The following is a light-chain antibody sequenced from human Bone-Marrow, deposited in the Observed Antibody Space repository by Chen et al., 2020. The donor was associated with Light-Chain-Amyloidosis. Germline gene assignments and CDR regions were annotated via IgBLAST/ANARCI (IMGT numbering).Light chain of an antibody. CDR3: QSADSSGTYEVI. CDR1: DLPTKY. CDR2: RDT. Sequence: SYELTQPPSVSVSPGQTARITGSGDDLPTKYAYWYQQKPGQAPVLVIHRDTERPSGISERFSGSSSGTTATLTISGVQAEGEADYHCQSADSSGTYEVIVGGGAKLTVL. J-gene: IGLJ2*01. V-gene: IGLV3-25*03.